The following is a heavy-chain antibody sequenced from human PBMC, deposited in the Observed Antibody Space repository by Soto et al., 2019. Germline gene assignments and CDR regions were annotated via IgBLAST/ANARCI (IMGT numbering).Heavy chain of an antibody. D-gene: IGHD5-12*01. Sequence: ASVKVSCKASGYTFTSYAMHWVRQAPGQRLEWMGWINAGNGNTKYSQKFQGRVTITRDTSASTAYMELSSLRSEDTAVYYCARDPDIVATIGDYWGQGTLVTVSS. V-gene: IGHV1-3*01. CDR1: GYTFTSYA. CDR3: ARDPDIVATIGDY. CDR2: INAGNGNT. J-gene: IGHJ4*02.